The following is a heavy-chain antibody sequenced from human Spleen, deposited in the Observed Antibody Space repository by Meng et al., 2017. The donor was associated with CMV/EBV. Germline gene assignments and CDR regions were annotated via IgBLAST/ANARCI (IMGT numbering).Heavy chain of an antibody. CDR1: GGSISSSSYY. Sequence: QRRPQESGPGLVKPSGPLSLPCTVSGGSISSSSYYWGWIRQPPGKGLEWIGSIYYSGSTYYNPSLKSRVTISVDTSKNQFSLKLSSVTAADTAVYYCARVGIAVAGSGSFDYWGQGTLVTVSS. V-gene: IGHV4-39*07. CDR2: IYYSGST. CDR3: ARVGIAVAGSGSFDY. D-gene: IGHD6-19*01. J-gene: IGHJ4*02.